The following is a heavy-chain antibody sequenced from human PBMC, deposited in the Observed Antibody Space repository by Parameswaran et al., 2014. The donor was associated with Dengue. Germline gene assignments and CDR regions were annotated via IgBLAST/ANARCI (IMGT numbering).Heavy chain of an antibody. J-gene: IGHJ4*02. D-gene: IGHD6-13*01. Sequence: VRQMPGKGLEWVSYISSSSSTIYYADSVKGRFTISRDNAKNSLYLQMNSLRDEDTAVYYCARDDEGIVVAGIDYWGQGTLVTVSS. CDR3: ARDDEGIVVAGIDY. V-gene: IGHV3-48*02. CDR2: ISSSSSTI.